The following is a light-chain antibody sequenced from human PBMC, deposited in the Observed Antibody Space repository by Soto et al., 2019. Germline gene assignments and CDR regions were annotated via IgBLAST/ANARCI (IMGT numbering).Light chain of an antibody. Sequence: DILMTQSPATLSASVGERVTITCRASQSINKWLAWYQQQPGKAPKLLIYKASSLQSGVPSRFSGSGSGTEFTLTISSLQPNDIATYYCIQYNSHRYTFGQGTKLEIK. V-gene: IGKV1-5*03. J-gene: IGKJ2*01. CDR1: QSINKW. CDR3: IQYNSHRYT. CDR2: KAS.